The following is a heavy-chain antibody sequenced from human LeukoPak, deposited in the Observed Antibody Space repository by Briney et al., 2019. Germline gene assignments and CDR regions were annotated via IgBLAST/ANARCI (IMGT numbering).Heavy chain of an antibody. Sequence: GGSLRLSCAAPGFNFGRNGMHSVRQAPGKGLEWVAFIRYDGSKKFYVDSVRGRFAISRDNSKNTLYLQLNSLRTEDTAVYYCARDLDDVSGSYYYIPDSWGQGTLVTVSS. D-gene: IGHD3-10*01. V-gene: IGHV3-30*02. CDR3: ARDLDDVSGSYYYIPDS. J-gene: IGHJ4*02. CDR1: GFNFGRNG. CDR2: IRYDGSKK.